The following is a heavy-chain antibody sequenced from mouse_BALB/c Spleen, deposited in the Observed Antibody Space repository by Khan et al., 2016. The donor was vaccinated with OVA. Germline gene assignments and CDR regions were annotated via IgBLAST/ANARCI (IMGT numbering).Heavy chain of an antibody. CDR1: GFSLTNYG. V-gene: IGHV2-6-1*01. Sequence: QVQLQQSGPGLVAPSQSLSITCTISGFSLTNYGVHWVRQPPGKGLEWLVVIWSDGSTTYNSALKSRLTVVKDNSKSQVFLKIDSLQTDDTAMYYCARQPYYHYNIMVYWGQGTSVTVSS. J-gene: IGHJ4*01. CDR3: ARQPYYHYNIMVY. CDR2: IWSDGST. D-gene: IGHD2-10*01.